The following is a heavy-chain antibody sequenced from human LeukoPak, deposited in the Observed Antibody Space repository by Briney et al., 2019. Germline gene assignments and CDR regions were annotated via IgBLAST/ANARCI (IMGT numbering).Heavy chain of an antibody. V-gene: IGHV3-43*02. D-gene: IGHD3-22*01. J-gene: IGHJ5*02. CDR1: GFTFDDYA. Sequence: GGSLRLSCAAPGFTFDDYAMHWVRQAPGKGLEWVSLISGDGGSTYYADSVKGRFTISRDNSKNSLYLQMNSLRTEDTALYYCAKDMIWAYYDSSATGWFDPWGQGTLVTVSS. CDR3: AKDMIWAYYDSSATGWFDP. CDR2: ISGDGGST.